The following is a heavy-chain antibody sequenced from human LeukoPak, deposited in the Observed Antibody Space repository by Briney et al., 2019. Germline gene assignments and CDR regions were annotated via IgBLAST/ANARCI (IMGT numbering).Heavy chain of an antibody. J-gene: IGHJ4*02. CDR2: ISNTGST. CDR1: GGSICSYY. V-gene: IGHV4-59*08. D-gene: IGHD2-21*02. Sequence: SETLSLTCTVSGGSICSYYWSWIRQPPGKGLEWIGYISNTGSTKYNPSLKSRVTISVDTSKNQFSLKLSSVTAADTAVYYCARLLAYCGGDCYVLDYWGQGTLVTVSS. CDR3: ARLLAYCGGDCYVLDY.